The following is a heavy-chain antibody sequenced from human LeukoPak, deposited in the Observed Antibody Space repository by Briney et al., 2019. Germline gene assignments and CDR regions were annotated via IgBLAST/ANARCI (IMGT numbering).Heavy chain of an antibody. D-gene: IGHD2-2*01. CDR3: AKDSTKNCSSTSCPDDY. V-gene: IGHV3-30*02. CDR2: IRYDGSNK. CDR1: GFTFSSYG. J-gene: IGHJ4*02. Sequence: GGSLRLSCAASGFTFSSYGMHWVRQAPGKGLEWVAFIRYDGSNKYYADSVKGRFTISRDNSKNTLYLQMNSLRAEDTAVYYCAKDSTKNCSSTSCPDDYWGQGTLVTVSS.